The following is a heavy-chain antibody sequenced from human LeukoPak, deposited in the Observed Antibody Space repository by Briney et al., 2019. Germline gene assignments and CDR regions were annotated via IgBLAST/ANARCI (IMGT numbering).Heavy chain of an antibody. J-gene: IGHJ4*02. V-gene: IGHV3-53*01. CDR1: GFTVSNNY. Sequence: GGSLRLSCAASGFTVSNNYMSWVRQAPGKGLEWVSVIYNAGDRYYADSVKGRFTISRDSSKNTLYLQVNSLRAEDTAVYYCVTRSGSYYYWGQGILVTVSS. CDR2: IYNAGDR. D-gene: IGHD1-26*01. CDR3: VTRSGSYYY.